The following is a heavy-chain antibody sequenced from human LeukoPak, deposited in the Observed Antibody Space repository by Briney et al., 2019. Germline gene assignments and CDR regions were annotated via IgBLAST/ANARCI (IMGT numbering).Heavy chain of an antibody. CDR3: ARGYYYDSSGYYYFDY. V-gene: IGHV4-34*01. D-gene: IGHD3-22*01. CDR1: GGSFSGYY. J-gene: IGHJ4*02. Sequence: SETLSLTCAAYGGSFSGYYWSWIRQPPGKGLEWIGEINHSGSTNYNPSLKSRVTISVDTSKNQFSLKLSSVTAADTAVYYCARGYYYDSSGYYYFDYWGQGTLVTVSS. CDR2: INHSGST.